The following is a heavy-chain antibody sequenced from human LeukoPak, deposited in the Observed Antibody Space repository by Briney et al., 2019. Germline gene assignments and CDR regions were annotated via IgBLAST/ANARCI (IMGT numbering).Heavy chain of an antibody. CDR3: AGCGGDCYHDAFDI. J-gene: IGHJ3*02. D-gene: IGHD2-21*02. CDR2: ISAYNGNT. CDR1: GYTFTSYG. V-gene: IGHV1-18*01. Sequence: ASVKVSCKASGYTFTSYGISWVRQAPGQGLEWMGWISAYNGNTNYAQKLQGRVTMTTDTSTSTAYMELRSLRSDDTAVYYCAGCGGDCYHDAFDIWGQGTMVTVSS.